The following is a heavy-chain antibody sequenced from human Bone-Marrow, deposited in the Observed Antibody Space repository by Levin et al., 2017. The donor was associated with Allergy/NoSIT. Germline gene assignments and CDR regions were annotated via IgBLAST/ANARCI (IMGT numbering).Heavy chain of an antibody. Sequence: SETLSLTCGVEDDSFTFSGYYWSWIRQSPGKGLEWIGEIYHSGSTEYNPSLESRVTISADTSKSQFSLQLSSVTAADTAVYFCARGRSCVNGVCYRVFDDWGQGIQVTVS. CDR2: IYHSGST. CDR1: DDSFTFSGYY. J-gene: IGHJ4*02. V-gene: IGHV4-34*01. D-gene: IGHD2-8*01. CDR3: ARGRSCVNGVCYRVFDD.